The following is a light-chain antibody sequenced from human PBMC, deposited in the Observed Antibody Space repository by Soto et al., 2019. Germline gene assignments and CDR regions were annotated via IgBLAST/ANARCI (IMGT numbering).Light chain of an antibody. CDR3: QQYKSYPWT. V-gene: IGKV1-5*03. J-gene: IGKJ1*01. CDR1: QSISSW. CDR2: KAS. Sequence: DNHMTQSPSTLSASVGDRVTITCRASQSISSWLAWYQQKPGKAPNLLIYKASSLRSGVPSRFSGCGSGTEFTLTISSXQPDDSATYYCQQYKSYPWTFGQGTKVDIK.